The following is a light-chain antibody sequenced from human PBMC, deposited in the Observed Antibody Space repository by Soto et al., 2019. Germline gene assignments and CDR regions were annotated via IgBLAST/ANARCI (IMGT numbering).Light chain of an antibody. Sequence: EVVLTQSPVTLSLSPGGRATLSCRASQSIGSSYLAWYQQKPGQAPRLLIYGASSRATGIPDRFSGGGSGTDFSPTISTLDPEDFAVYYCQQYSSSPITFGQGTRLEIK. CDR2: GAS. CDR3: QQYSSSPIT. CDR1: QSIGSSY. V-gene: IGKV3-20*01. J-gene: IGKJ5*01.